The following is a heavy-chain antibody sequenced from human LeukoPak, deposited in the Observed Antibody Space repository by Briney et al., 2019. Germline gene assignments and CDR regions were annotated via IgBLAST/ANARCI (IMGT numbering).Heavy chain of an antibody. Sequence: ASVKVSCKASGYTFTDYYIHWVRQAPGQGLEWMGWINPNTDDIKYSEKFQGRVTMTRDTSISTAYMALSRLRSDDTAVYYCARGRRGSSWYASFYYYMDVWGKGTTVTISS. J-gene: IGHJ6*03. V-gene: IGHV1-2*02. CDR1: GYTFTDYY. D-gene: IGHD6-13*01. CDR2: INPNTDDI. CDR3: ARGRRGSSWYASFYYYMDV.